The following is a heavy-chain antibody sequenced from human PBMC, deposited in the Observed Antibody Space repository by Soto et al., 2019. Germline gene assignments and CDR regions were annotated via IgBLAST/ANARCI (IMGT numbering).Heavy chain of an antibody. Sequence: SVKVSCRDSGGLFSSLAISWVRQAPGQGLEWMGGIIPVFGTTNYAQKFQGRVTITADESTNTAYMELSSLTSDDTAMYYCARGGGPYVWFNEFWGQGTQVTVSS. CDR3: ARGGGPYVWFNEF. D-gene: IGHD3-16*01. J-gene: IGHJ4*02. CDR1: GGLFSSLA. CDR2: IIPVFGTT. V-gene: IGHV1-69*13.